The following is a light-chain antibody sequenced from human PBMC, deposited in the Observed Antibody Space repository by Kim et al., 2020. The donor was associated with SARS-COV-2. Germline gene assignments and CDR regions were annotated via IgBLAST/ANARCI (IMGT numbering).Light chain of an antibody. V-gene: IGKV1-39*01. J-gene: IGKJ3*01. CDR3: KQSYIMPHT. CDR1: QSISSF. CDR2: ASS. Sequence: ASGGDRVTVTCRESQSISSFLNWYQQKPGKAPKLLIDASSNVKSGVPARFSGRGSGKDFTLTISRLQPEDFATYFCKQSYIMPHTFGPGTKVDIK.